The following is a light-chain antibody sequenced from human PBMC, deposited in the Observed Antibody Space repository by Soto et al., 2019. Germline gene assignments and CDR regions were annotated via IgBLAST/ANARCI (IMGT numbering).Light chain of an antibody. CDR3: QQYDSFHWK. Sequence: DIQMTQSPSTLSASVGDRVAITCRASQDISKWLAWYQQKPGKPPKLLIYDASGLDSGVPSRFSGSGYGTEFTLTISGLQPEDFETFYCQQYDSFHWKFGTGTKVDI. CDR2: DAS. V-gene: IGKV1-5*01. CDR1: QDISKW. J-gene: IGKJ1*01.